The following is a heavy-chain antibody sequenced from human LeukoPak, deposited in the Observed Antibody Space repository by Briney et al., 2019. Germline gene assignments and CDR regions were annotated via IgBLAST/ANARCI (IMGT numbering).Heavy chain of an antibody. V-gene: IGHV1-69*13. CDR3: ARGDIVVVPAAMLNYYYYGMDA. CDR1: GGTFSSYA. J-gene: IGHJ6*02. Sequence: SVKVSCKASGGTFSSYAISWVRQAPGQGLEWMGGIIPIFGTANYAQKFQGRVTITADESTSTAYMELSSLRSEDTAVYYCARGDIVVVPAAMLNYYYYGMDAWGQGTTVTVSS. CDR2: IIPIFGTA. D-gene: IGHD2-2*01.